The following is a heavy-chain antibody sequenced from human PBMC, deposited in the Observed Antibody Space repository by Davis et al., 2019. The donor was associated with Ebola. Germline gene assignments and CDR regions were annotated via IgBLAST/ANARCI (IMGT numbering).Heavy chain of an antibody. CDR3: AREGGRYYDSSGYVFDI. J-gene: IGHJ3*02. Sequence: SVTVSCKASGYRFTSYYMHCVRQAPGQGLEWMGIINPITGGTSYAQNFQVRVNMTRDTSTSTVYMELSSLRSEDTAVYYCAREGGRYYDSSGYVFDIWGQGTMVKVSS. CDR1: GYRFTSYY. V-gene: IGHV1-46*01. D-gene: IGHD3-22*01. CDR2: INPITGGT.